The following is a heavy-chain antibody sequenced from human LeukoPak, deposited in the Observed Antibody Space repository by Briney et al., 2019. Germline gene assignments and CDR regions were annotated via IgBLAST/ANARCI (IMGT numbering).Heavy chain of an antibody. D-gene: IGHD1/OR15-1a*01. V-gene: IGHV4-34*01. Sequence: NSSETLSLTCAVYGGSFSGYYWSWIRQPPGKGLEWIGEINHSGSTNYNPSLKSRVTISADTSKNQFSLKLTSVTAADTAVYYCARDRVEQPYYFDYWDQGTLVTVSS. J-gene: IGHJ4*02. CDR1: GGSFSGYY. CDR3: ARDRVEQPYYFDY. CDR2: INHSGST.